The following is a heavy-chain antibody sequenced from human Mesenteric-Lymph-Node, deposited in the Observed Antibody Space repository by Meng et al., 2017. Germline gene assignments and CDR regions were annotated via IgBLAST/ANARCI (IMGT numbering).Heavy chain of an antibody. V-gene: IGHV4-61*01. CDR3: ARETGGTASYDY. Sequence: QVQLQESGPGLGRPSETLSLTCPVSGGSVSSGSYYWSWIRQPPGKGLELIGYIYYSGHTNYNPALKSRVTISADTSKNQFSLKLTSVTAADTAVYYCARETGGTASYDYWGQGTLVTVSS. CDR1: GGSVSSGSYY. CDR2: IYYSGHT. J-gene: IGHJ4*02. D-gene: IGHD1-1*01.